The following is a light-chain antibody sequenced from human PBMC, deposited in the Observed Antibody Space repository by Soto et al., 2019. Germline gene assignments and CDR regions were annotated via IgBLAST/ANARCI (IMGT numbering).Light chain of an antibody. CDR1: QSISSW. J-gene: IGKJ4*01. CDR3: QQYKSYPPT. CDR2: KAS. V-gene: IGKV1-5*03. Sequence: DIQMTQSPSTLSASVGDRVTITCRASQSISSWLAWYQQKPGKAPNLLIYKASTLESGVPSRFSGSGSGTEFPLTISSVQPDDFATYYCQQYKSYPPTFGGGNKVDNK.